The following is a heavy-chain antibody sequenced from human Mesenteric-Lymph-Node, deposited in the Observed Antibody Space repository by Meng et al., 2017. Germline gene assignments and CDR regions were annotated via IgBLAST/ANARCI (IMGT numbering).Heavy chain of an antibody. CDR1: GYTFTNYG. V-gene: IGHV1-18*01. CDR2: INAYNGDT. Sequence: QAQMVQSGGEVKKPGASATVSSKASGYTFTNYGITWVRQAPGQGLEWMGWINAYNGDTNYAQTLQGRVTMTTDTSTSTAYMELRSLRSDDTAVYYCARVEVGITSGDYWGQGTLVTVSS. J-gene: IGHJ4*02. D-gene: IGHD1-26*01. CDR3: ARVEVGITSGDY.